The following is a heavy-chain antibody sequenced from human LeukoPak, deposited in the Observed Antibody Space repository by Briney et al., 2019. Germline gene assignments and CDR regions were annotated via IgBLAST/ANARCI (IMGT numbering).Heavy chain of an antibody. J-gene: IGHJ2*01. D-gene: IGHD6-13*01. V-gene: IGHV3-23*01. Sequence: HPGGSLRLSCAASRFTFSSYAMSWVRQAPGKGLEWVSAISGSGGSTYYADSVKGRFTISRDNSRNTLYLQMNSLRAEDTAVYYCAKGYIIAGRQWYLDLWGRGTLVGVSS. CDR1: RFTFSSYA. CDR2: ISGSGGST. CDR3: AKGYIIAGRQWYLDL.